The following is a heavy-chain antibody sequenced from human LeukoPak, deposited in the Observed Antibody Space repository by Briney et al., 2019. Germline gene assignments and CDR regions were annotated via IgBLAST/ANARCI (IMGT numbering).Heavy chain of an antibody. D-gene: IGHD2-2*01. V-gene: IGHV3-21*01. Sequence: GGSLRLSCAASGFTFSSYAMNWVRQAPGKGLEWVSSISSSSSYIYYADSVKGRFTISRDNAKNSLYLQMNSLRAEDTAVYYCARGLVVVPAAAYYYYYYGMDVWGQGTTVTVSS. CDR1: GFTFSSYA. CDR3: ARGLVVVPAAAYYYYYYGMDV. J-gene: IGHJ6*02. CDR2: ISSSSSYI.